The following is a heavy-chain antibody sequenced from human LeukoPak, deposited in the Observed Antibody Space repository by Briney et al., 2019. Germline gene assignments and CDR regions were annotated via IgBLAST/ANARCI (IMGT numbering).Heavy chain of an antibody. CDR3: TKEKWDP. CDR1: GFSFTSHV. D-gene: IGHD2-8*01. V-gene: IGHV3-23*01. J-gene: IGHJ5*02. CDR2: IGGSGSDT. Sequence: GGSLRLSCAASGFSFTSHVMIWVRQAPGKGLEWVSAIGGSGSDTYYADSVKGRFTISRDNSKNTLYLQMHSLRAEDTAVYYCTKEKWDPWGQGTLVTVSS.